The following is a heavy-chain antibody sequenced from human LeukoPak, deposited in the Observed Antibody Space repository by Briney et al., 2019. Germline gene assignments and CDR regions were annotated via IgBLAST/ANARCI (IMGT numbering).Heavy chain of an antibody. D-gene: IGHD2-2*01. CDR3: AKARGLYCSSVSCYDCDV. J-gene: IGHJ6*04. CDR1: GYTFTAYY. Sequence: GASVKVSCKASGYTFTAYYIHWVRQAPGQGLEWMGWINPNSGSTNYAQKFQGRVTLTRDTSITTAYMEVSRLRSDDSAVYYCAKARGLYCSSVSCYDCDVWGKGTTVTVSS. V-gene: IGHV1-2*02. CDR2: INPNSGST.